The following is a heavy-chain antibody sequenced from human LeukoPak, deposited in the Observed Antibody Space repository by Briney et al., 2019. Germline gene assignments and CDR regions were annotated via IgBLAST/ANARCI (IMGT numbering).Heavy chain of an antibody. V-gene: IGHV3-49*04. CDR3: SRHIVGARTYFDY. CDR2: ITSKAYGGTT. CDR1: GFTFGDYA. J-gene: IGHJ4*02. D-gene: IGHD1-26*01. Sequence: GSLRLSCTASGFTFGDYAMSWVRQAPGKGLEWVGFITSKAYGGTTDYAASVKGRFTISRDDSKSIAYLQMNSLKTEDTAVYCCSRHIVGARTYFDYWGQGALVTVSS.